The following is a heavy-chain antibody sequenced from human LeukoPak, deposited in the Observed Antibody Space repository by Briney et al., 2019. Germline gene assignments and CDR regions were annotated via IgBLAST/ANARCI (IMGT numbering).Heavy chain of an antibody. Sequence: SETLSLTCAVYGGSFSGYYWSWIRQPPGKGLEWIREINHSGSTNYNPSLKSRVTISVDTSKNQFSLKLSSVTAADTAVYYCARAVDTAMVEYGMDVWGQGTTVTVSS. J-gene: IGHJ6*02. CDR2: INHSGST. CDR1: GGSFSGYY. V-gene: IGHV4-34*01. D-gene: IGHD5-18*01. CDR3: ARAVDTAMVEYGMDV.